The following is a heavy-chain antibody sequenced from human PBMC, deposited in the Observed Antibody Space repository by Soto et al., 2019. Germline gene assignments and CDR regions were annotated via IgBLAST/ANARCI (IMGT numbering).Heavy chain of an antibody. V-gene: IGHV3-30-3*01. CDR1: GFTFSSYA. Sequence: PGGSLRLSCAASGFTFSSYAMHWVRQAPGKGLEWVAVISYDGSNKYYADSVKGRFTISRDNSKNTLYLQMNSLRAEDTAVYYCARESKGLYYYYGMDVWGQGTTVTVSS. J-gene: IGHJ6*02. CDR3: ARESKGLYYYYGMDV. CDR2: ISYDGSNK.